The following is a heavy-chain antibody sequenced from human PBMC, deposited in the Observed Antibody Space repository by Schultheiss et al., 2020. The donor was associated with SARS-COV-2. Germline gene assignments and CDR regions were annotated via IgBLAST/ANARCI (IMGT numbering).Heavy chain of an antibody. Sequence: GGSLRLSCAASGFTFSDYYMSWIRQAPGKGLEWVSHILSSGSYTNYADSVKGRFTISRDNAKSLLFLQMNSLRAEDTAVYYCARDADSSGWGFYGMDVWGQGTTVTVSS. CDR3: ARDADSSGWGFYGMDV. CDR2: ILSSGSYT. CDR1: GFTFSDYY. D-gene: IGHD6-19*01. J-gene: IGHJ6*02. V-gene: IGHV3-11*06.